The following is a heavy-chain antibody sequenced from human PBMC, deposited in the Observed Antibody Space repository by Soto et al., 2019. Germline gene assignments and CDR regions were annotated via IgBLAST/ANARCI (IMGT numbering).Heavy chain of an antibody. V-gene: IGHV4-39*01. CDR3: AYGSGSFDY. J-gene: IGHJ4*02. Sequence: SETLSLTCRVSGGSISRSSYYWNWIRQPPEKGLEWIGSIFYTGNTYYNPSLKSRLTISIDTPKKQVSLKLTSVTAADTAVYYCAYGSGSFDYWGQGILVTVS. CDR2: IFYTGNT. CDR1: GGSISRSSYY. D-gene: IGHD3-10*01.